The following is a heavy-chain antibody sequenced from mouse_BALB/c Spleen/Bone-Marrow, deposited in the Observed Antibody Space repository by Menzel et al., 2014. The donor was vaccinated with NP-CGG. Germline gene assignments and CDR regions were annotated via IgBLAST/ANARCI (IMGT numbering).Heavy chain of an antibody. D-gene: IGHD3-1*01. Sequence: EVQLQQSGTVPARPGAAVKTSCKASGYTFSNYWMHWVKQRPGQGLEWIGTIYPGNSDTTYNQKFKGKAKLTAVTSTSTAYMDLSSLTNEDSAVYYCTTLARTNFDYWGQGTTLTVSS. CDR1: GYTFSNYW. V-gene: IGHV1-5*01. CDR3: TTLARTNFDY. J-gene: IGHJ2*01. CDR2: IYPGNSDT.